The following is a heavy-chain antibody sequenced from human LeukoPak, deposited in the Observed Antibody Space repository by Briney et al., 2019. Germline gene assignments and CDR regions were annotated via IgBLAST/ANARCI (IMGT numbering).Heavy chain of an antibody. Sequence: SETLSLTCTVSGDSINSLDLWSWVRQPPGKGLEWIGEMYLSGTTHSNPSVKSRVTISIDKSKNQFFLNLSSVTAADTAVYYCAGLVGRYSSGLYNYYFDYWGQGTLVTVSS. V-gene: IGHV4-4*02. CDR1: GDSINSLDL. CDR3: AGLVGRYSSGLYNYYFDY. D-gene: IGHD3-22*01. CDR2: MYLSGTT. J-gene: IGHJ4*02.